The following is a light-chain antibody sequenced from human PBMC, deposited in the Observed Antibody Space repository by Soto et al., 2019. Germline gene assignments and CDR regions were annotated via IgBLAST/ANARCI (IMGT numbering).Light chain of an antibody. CDR1: ESVSSIY. Sequence: ENVLTQPPGTLSLSPGERATLSCRASESVSSIYVAWYQQKPGQAPTLLIYGASTRATGIPDRFSGSGSGTDFTLTIDRLEPEDFAVYYCQQRADWPITFGQGTRLEIK. CDR2: GAS. V-gene: IGKV3D-20*02. CDR3: QQRADWPIT. J-gene: IGKJ5*01.